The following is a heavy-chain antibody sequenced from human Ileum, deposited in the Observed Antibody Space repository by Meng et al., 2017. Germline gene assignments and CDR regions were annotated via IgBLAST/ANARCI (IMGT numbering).Heavy chain of an antibody. CDR2: IWFDGSKT. CDR1: GFTFRSYG. Sequence: QELLGESGGGVVQPGTSLRLSGAASGFTFRSYGMHWVRQAPGKGLEWVAVIWFDGSKTYYADSVKGRFTVSRDNSKNTLYLQMNSLRADDTAVYYCARYRSGSSNYWGPGTLVTVSS. V-gene: IGHV3-33*01. CDR3: ARYRSGSSNY. D-gene: IGHD6-19*01. J-gene: IGHJ4*02.